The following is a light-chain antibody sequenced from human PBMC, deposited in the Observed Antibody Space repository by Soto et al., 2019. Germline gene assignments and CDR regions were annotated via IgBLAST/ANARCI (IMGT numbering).Light chain of an antibody. Sequence: EIVLTQSPGTLSLSPGERAILSCRASQTFTNNYLAWYQQKPGQAHRLLIYGASNRATGIPDRFSGSGSGTDFTLIISGLEPEDSAVYYCQQYGSSPYTFGQGTKLEIK. J-gene: IGKJ2*01. CDR3: QQYGSSPYT. V-gene: IGKV3-20*01. CDR2: GAS. CDR1: QTFTNNY.